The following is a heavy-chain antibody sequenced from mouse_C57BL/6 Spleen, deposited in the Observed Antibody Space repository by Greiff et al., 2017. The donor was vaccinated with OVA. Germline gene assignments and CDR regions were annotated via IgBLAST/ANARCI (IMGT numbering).Heavy chain of an antibody. CDR2: INPSSGYT. CDR1: GYTFTSYT. J-gene: IGHJ3*01. CDR3: AGDYDYDKAWFAY. D-gene: IGHD2-4*01. Sequence: VQLQQSGAELARPGASVKMSCKASGYTFTSYTMHWVKQRPGQGLEWIGYINPSSGYTKYNQKFKDKATLTADKSSSTAYMQLSSLTSEDSAVYYCAGDYDYDKAWFAYWGQGTLVTVSA. V-gene: IGHV1-4*01.